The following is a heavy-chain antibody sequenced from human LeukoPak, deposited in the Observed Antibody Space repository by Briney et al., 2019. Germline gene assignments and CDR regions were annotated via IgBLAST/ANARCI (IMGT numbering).Heavy chain of an antibody. CDR3: ARLTGYSSESWFDP. J-gene: IGHJ5*02. CDR2: IYYSGST. Sequence: SETLSLTCAVYGGSFSGYYWSWIRQPPGKGLEWIGYIYYSGSTNYNPSLKSRVTISVDTSKNQFSLKLRSVTAADTAVYYCARLTGYSSESWFDPWGQGTLVTVSS. V-gene: IGHV4-59*01. CDR1: GGSFSGYY. D-gene: IGHD3-9*01.